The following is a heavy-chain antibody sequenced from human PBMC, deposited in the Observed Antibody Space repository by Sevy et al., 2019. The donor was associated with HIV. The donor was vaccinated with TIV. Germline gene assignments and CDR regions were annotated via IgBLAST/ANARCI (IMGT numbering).Heavy chain of an antibody. CDR3: ARDRPGGGDCYFLDS. Sequence: ASVKVSCKASGGTFNNYGINWVRQAPGQGLQWMGGILPLSGLVNYAQNLQGRVAITADESTRTVYMELSSLRFEDTAVYYCARDRPGGGDCYFLDSWGRGALVTVSS. D-gene: IGHD2-21*01. J-gene: IGHJ4*02. CDR2: ILPLSGLV. V-gene: IGHV1-69*13. CDR1: GGTFNNYG.